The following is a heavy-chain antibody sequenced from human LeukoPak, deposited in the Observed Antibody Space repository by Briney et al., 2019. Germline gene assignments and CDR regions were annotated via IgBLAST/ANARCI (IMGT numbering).Heavy chain of an antibody. J-gene: IGHJ4*02. CDR1: GYTFTSYY. Sequence: ASVKVSCKASGYTFTSYYMHWVRQAPGQGLEWMGIINPSGGSTSYAQKFQGRVTMTRDMSTSTVYMELSSLRSEDTAVYYCARATYCSSTGCSYFDYWGQGTLVTVSS. V-gene: IGHV1-46*01. D-gene: IGHD2-2*01. CDR3: ARATYCSSTGCSYFDY. CDR2: INPSGGST.